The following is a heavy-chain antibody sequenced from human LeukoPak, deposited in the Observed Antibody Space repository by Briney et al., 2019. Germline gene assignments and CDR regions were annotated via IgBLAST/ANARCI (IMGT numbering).Heavy chain of an antibody. D-gene: IGHD4-17*01. CDR3: TKAFIITVTALFDS. V-gene: IGHV3-23*01. Sequence: PGGSPRLSCAASGFTFNSYAMSWVRQAPGKGLEWVSGIAGSGGNSYYADSVKGRFTISRDKSSDTLYLQMNRLRAEDTAIYYCTKAFIITVTALFDSWGQGTLVTVSS. J-gene: IGHJ4*02. CDR2: IAGSGGNS. CDR1: GFTFNSYA.